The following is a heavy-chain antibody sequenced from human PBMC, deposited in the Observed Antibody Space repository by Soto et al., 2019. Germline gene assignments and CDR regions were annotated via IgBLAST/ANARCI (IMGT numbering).Heavy chain of an antibody. J-gene: IGHJ6*02. CDR2: IYYSGST. CDR1: GGSISSYY. V-gene: IGHV4-59*01. CDR3: ARYSGLRYFDWLYGMDV. D-gene: IGHD3-9*01. Sequence: SETVSLTCTVSGGSISSYYWSWIRQPPGKGLEWIGYIYYSGSTNYNPSLKSRVTISVDTSKNQFSLKLSSVTAADTAVYYCARYSGLRYFDWLYGMDVWGQGTTVT.